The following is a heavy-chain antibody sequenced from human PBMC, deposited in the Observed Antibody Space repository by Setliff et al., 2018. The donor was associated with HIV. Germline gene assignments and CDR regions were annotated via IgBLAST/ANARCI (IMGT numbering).Heavy chain of an antibody. CDR1: GGSISSGDYY. Sequence: PSETLSLTCTVSGGSISSGDYYWSWIRQPPGKGLVWIGYIYYSGSTYYNPSLKSRVTISVDTSKNQFSLKLSSVTAADTAVYYCARGDGGSYYPGIWGQGTMVTVSS. CDR2: IYYSGST. D-gene: IGHD1-26*01. CDR3: ARGDGGSYYPGI. V-gene: IGHV4-30-4*08. J-gene: IGHJ3*02.